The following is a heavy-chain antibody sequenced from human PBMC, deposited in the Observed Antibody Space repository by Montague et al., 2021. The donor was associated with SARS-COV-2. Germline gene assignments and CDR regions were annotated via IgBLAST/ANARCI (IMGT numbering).Heavy chain of an antibody. Sequence: SLRLSCAASGFTFSDYYMSWIRQAPGKGLEWISYIGNSGDTIYHADSVKGRFTISRDNARNSLYLQMNSLRAEDTAVYYCARDLIQGGRRIYYSGMDVWGQGTMVTVSS. CDR1: GFTFSDYY. CDR3: ARDLIQGGRRIYYSGMDV. D-gene: IGHD3-10*01. V-gene: IGHV3-11*01. J-gene: IGHJ6*02. CDR2: IGNSGDTI.